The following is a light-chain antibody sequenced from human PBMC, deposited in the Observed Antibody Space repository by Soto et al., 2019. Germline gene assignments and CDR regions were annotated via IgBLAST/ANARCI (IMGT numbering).Light chain of an antibody. CDR1: QSMSDW. CDR2: KAS. Sequence: DIQMTQSPSTLSAYVGDRVTITCRASQSMSDWLAWYQQKPGKAPKLLIYKASNLESGVPSRFSGTGSGTEFTLTISSLQPDDFATYYCQQYNTFPSTFGQGTKLEIK. V-gene: IGKV1-5*03. CDR3: QQYNTFPST. J-gene: IGKJ2*01.